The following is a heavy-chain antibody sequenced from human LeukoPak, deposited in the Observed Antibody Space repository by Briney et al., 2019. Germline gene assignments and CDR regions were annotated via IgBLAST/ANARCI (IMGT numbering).Heavy chain of an antibody. CDR1: GFTFSSYG. CDR2: IRYDGSNK. D-gene: IGHD6-13*01. V-gene: IGHV3-30*02. CDR3: AKVGHYSSSWDFDY. J-gene: IGHJ4*02. Sequence: GRSLRLSCAASGFTFSSYGMHRVRHPPGKVLEWVAFIRYDGSNKYYADSVKGRFTISRDNSKNTLYLQMNSLRAEDTAVYYCAKVGHYSSSWDFDYWGQGTLVTVSS.